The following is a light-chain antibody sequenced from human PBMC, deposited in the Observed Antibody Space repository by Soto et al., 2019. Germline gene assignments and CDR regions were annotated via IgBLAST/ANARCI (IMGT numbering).Light chain of an antibody. CDR3: QQYETFSGT. CDR1: RSISNW. V-gene: IGKV1-5*01. CDR2: DAS. Sequence: DIQMTQSPSTLSASVGDRVTITCRASRSISNWLAWYQQRPGIAPKLLIFDASILQSGVPSRFSGSGSGTEFTLSIRRMQTDDFANYYCQQYETFSGTFGPGTKVDIK. J-gene: IGKJ1*01.